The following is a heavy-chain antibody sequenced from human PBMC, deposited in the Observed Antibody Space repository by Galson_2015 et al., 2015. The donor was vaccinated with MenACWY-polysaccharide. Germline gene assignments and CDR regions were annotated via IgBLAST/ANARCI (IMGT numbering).Heavy chain of an antibody. V-gene: IGHV3-7*03. Sequence: SLRLSCAAYGFTFGSHWMTWVRQAPGKGLEWVATIKQDGSEKYYVDSVKGRFTISRDNSKNTLYLQMNSLRAEDTAVYFCAKGGGAVVVVAGYWGQGTLVTVSS. D-gene: IGHD2-15*01. CDR1: GFTFGSHW. CDR2: IKQDGSEK. J-gene: IGHJ4*02. CDR3: AKGGGAVVVVAGY.